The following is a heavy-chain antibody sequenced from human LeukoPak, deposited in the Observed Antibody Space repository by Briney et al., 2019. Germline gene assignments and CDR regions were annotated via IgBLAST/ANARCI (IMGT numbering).Heavy chain of an antibody. CDR1: GFTLRSFV. CDR2: ITWSGGST. J-gene: IGHJ6*03. CDR3: ARDGIDYGGVYYYYYYMDV. V-gene: IGHV3-23*01. Sequence: GESLRLSCAASGFTLRSFVMSGGRDAPGKAVEWGGAITWSGGSTYYADYVKGRFTISRDNSKNTLYLQMGSLRAEDMAVYYCARDGIDYGGVYYYYYYMDVWGKGTTVTVSS. D-gene: IGHD4-23*01.